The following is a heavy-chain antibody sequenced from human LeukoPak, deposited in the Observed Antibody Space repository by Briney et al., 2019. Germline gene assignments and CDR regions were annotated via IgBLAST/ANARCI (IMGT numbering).Heavy chain of an antibody. V-gene: IGHV1-69*13. Sequence: SVKVSCKASGGTFSSYAISWVRQAPGQGLEWMGGIIPIFGTANYAQKFQGRVTITADESTSTAYMELSSLRSEDTAVYYCARDQDDSSGFDYWGQGTLVTVSS. D-gene: IGHD3-22*01. J-gene: IGHJ4*02. CDR2: IIPIFGTA. CDR3: ARDQDDSSGFDY. CDR1: GGTFSSYA.